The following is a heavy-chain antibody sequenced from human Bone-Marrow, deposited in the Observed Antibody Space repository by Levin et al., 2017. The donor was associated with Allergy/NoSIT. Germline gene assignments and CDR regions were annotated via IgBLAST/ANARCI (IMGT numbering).Heavy chain of an antibody. V-gene: IGHV1-2*02. CDR1: GYTFIGYY. CDR2: IKPHSGGT. J-gene: IGHJ3*02. D-gene: IGHD5-24*01. CDR3: ALETPLDADAPDDALDI. Sequence: VASVKVSCRASGYTFIGYYIHWVRQAPGQGLEWMGWIKPHSGGTKFAEKFQDRVTMTRDTSITTAYMELSSLTSDDTAVYYCALETPLDADAPDDALDIWGQGTVLTVSS.